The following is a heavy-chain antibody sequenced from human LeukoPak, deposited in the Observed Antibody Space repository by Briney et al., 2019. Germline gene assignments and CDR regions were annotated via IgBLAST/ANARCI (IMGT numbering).Heavy chain of an antibody. CDR2: ISAYNGNT. Sequence: GGSVKVSCKASVYTFTSYGMIWVRQAPGQGLEWMGWISAYNGNTNDAQKPQGRDTMTTDTSTSTAYMELRSLRSDDTAVYYCAVNYCSSTSCHDYWGQGTLVTVSS. CDR3: AVNYCSSTSCHDY. V-gene: IGHV1-18*01. J-gene: IGHJ4*02. D-gene: IGHD2-2*01. CDR1: VYTFTSYG.